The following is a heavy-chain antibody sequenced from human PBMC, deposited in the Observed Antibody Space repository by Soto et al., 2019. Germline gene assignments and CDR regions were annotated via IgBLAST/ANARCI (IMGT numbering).Heavy chain of an antibody. CDR1: GFTFSSYW. CDR3: ATGAQWLVPEY. Sequence: GGSLRLSCAASGFTFSSYWMHWVRQAPGKGLVWVSRINSDGSSTSYADSVKGRFNISRDNSKNTVYLEMNSLRAEDTAVYYCATGAQWLVPEYWGQGTLVTVSS. CDR2: INSDGSST. D-gene: IGHD6-19*01. J-gene: IGHJ4*02. V-gene: IGHV3-74*01.